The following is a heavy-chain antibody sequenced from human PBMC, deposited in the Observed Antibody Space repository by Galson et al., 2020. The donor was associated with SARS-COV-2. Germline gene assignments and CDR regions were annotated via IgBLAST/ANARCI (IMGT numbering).Heavy chain of an antibody. D-gene: IGHD2-8*01. CDR3: ARIGPLMGGVWDENLYLAGGEY. J-gene: IGHJ4*02. V-gene: IGHV5-51*01. Sequence: HGESLKISCKGSEYTFSSYWITWVRQMPGKGLEWMGIIYPGDSDNRYSPSFQGQVTISADKAISTAYLQWSSLKASDTAMYYCARIGPLMGGVWDENLYLAGGEYWGEVIPVIFSS. CDR2: IYPGDSDN. CDR1: EYTFSSYW.